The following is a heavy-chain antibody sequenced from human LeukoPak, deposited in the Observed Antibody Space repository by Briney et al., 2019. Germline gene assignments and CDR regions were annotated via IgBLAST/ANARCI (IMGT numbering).Heavy chain of an antibody. J-gene: IGHJ3*02. CDR2: ISYDGSNK. D-gene: IGHD3-10*01. V-gene: IGHV3-30*18. CDR1: GFTFTSYD. CDR3: AKDPVRYYYGSGSSPDAFDI. Sequence: PGRSLRLSCAASGFTFTSYDMHWVRQAPGKGLEWVAVISYDGSNKYYADSVKGRFTISRDNSKNTLYLQMNSLRAEDTAVYYCAKDPVRYYYGSGSSPDAFDIWGQGTMVTVSS.